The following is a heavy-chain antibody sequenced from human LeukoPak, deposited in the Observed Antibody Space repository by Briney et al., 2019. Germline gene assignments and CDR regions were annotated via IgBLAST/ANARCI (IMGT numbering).Heavy chain of an antibody. CDR2: ISGSGGST. J-gene: IGHJ4*02. D-gene: IGHD2-2*01. CDR3: AKEGWDIVVVPAAFDY. Sequence: AGGSLRLSCAASGFTFSSYAMSWVRQAPGKGLEWVSAISGSGGSTYYADSVKGRFTISRDNSKNTLYLQMNSLRAGDTAVYYCAKEGWDIVVVPAAFDYWGQGTLVTVSS. V-gene: IGHV3-23*01. CDR1: GFTFSSYA.